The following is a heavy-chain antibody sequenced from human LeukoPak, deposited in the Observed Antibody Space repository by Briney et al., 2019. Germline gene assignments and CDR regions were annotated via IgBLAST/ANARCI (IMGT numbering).Heavy chain of an antibody. CDR2: IIPIFGTA. CDR1: GGTFSSYA. D-gene: IGHD5-24*01. V-gene: IGHV1-69*05. J-gene: IGHJ4*02. Sequence: SVKVSCKASGGTFSSYAISWVRQAPGQGLEWMGGIIPIFGTANYAQKFQGRVTITTDESTSTAYMELSSLRSEDTAVYYCARLGRDGCKGDYWGQGTLVTVSS. CDR3: ARLGRDGCKGDY.